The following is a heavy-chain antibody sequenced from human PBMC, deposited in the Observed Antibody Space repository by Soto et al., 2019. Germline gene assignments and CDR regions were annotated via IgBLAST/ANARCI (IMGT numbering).Heavy chain of an antibody. CDR2: IYYSGST. D-gene: IGHD1-26*01. V-gene: IGHV4-39*01. CDR3: ARHANLYIGEYYYYGMDV. Sequence: PSETLSLTCTVPGDSITSSGSYWGWIRQPPGKGLEWIGSIYYSGSTYYNPSLKSRVTISVDTSKNQFSLKLSSVTAADTAVYYCARHANLYIGEYYYYGMDVWGQGTTVTVSS. CDR1: GDSITSSGSY. J-gene: IGHJ6*02.